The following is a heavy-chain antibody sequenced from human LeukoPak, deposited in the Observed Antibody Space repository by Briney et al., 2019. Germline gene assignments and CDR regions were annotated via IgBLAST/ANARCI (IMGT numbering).Heavy chain of an antibody. CDR1: GFTFSSYG. V-gene: IGHV3-30*03. CDR3: ARGHYDILTGYSP. J-gene: IGHJ5*02. D-gene: IGHD3-9*01. Sequence: PGGSLRLSCAASGFTFSSYGMHWVRQAPGKGLEWVAVISYDGSNKYYADSVKGRFTISRDNSKNTLYLQMNSLRAEDTAVYYCARGHYDILTGYSPWGQGTLVTVSS. CDR2: ISYDGSNK.